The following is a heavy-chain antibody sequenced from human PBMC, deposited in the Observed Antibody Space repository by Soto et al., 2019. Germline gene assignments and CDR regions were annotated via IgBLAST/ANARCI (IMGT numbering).Heavy chain of an antibody. V-gene: IGHV5-51*01. CDR2: IYPGDSDT. CDR3: ARPYTMVDAFDI. CDR1: GYSFTTYW. D-gene: IGHD3-10*01. J-gene: IGHJ3*02. Sequence: PRGSLKISCKVSGYSFTTYWIGWVRQMPGKGLEWMGVIYPGDSDTRYSPSFQGQVTISADKSISTAYLQWRSLKASDTAIYYCARPYTMVDAFDIWGQGTMVTVSS.